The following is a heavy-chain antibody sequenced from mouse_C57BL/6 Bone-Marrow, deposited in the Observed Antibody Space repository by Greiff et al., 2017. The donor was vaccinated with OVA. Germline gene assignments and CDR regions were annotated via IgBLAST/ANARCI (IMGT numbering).Heavy chain of an antibody. CDR2: IDPSDSYT. CDR3: ALDGYYFYWYFDV. V-gene: IGHV1-69*01. J-gene: IGHJ1*03. Sequence: VQLQQPGAELVMPGASVKLSCKASGYTFTSYWMHWVKQRPGQGLEWIGEIDPSDSYTNYNQKFKGKSTLTVDKSSSTAYMQLSSLTSEDSAVYYCALDGYYFYWYFDVWGTGTTVTVSS. CDR1: GYTFTSYW. D-gene: IGHD2-3*01.